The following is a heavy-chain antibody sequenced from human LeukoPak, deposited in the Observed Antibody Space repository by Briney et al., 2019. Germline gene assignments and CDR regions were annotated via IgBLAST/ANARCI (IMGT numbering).Heavy chain of an antibody. Sequence: SVKVSCKASGGTFSSYAISWVRQAPGQGLEWMGGIIPIFGTANYAQKFQGRVTITADKSTSTAYMEVSSLRSEDTAVYYCATSIRFLEWLPPSGYMDVWGKGTTVTVSS. J-gene: IGHJ6*03. CDR2: IIPIFGTA. V-gene: IGHV1-69*06. CDR1: GGTFSSYA. CDR3: ATSIRFLEWLPPSGYMDV. D-gene: IGHD3-3*01.